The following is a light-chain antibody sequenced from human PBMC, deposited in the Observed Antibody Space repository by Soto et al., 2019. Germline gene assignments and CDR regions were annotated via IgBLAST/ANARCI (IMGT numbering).Light chain of an antibody. Sequence: SYELTQPPSVSVAPGQTARITCGGNKIGTKSVHWYQQKPGQAPVLVVFDDSDRPSGIPERFSGSNSGNTATLTISRVEAGDEADYYCQVWDSSTDQNVVFGGGTKLTVL. J-gene: IGLJ2*01. CDR2: DDS. CDR3: QVWDSSTDQNVV. V-gene: IGLV3-21*02. CDR1: KIGTKS.